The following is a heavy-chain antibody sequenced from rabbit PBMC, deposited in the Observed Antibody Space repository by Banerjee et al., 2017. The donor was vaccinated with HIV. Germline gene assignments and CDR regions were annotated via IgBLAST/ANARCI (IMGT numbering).Heavy chain of an antibody. V-gene: IGHV1S40*01. CDR3: ARGGVGTTYPYGGMDL. J-gene: IGHJ6*01. Sequence: QSLEESGGDLVKPGASLTLACTASGFSFSIYYWMCWVRQAPGKGLEWIACVYGGSTGSTYYANWAKGRFTISKTSSTTVTLQMTSLTAADTATYFCARGGVGTTYPYGGMDLWGPGTLVTVS. CDR1: GFSFSIYYW. D-gene: IGHD8-1*01. CDR2: VYGGSTGST.